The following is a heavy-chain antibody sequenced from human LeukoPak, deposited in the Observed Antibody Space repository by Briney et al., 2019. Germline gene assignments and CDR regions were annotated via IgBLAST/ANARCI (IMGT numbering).Heavy chain of an antibody. V-gene: IGHV4-34*01. Sequence: SETLSLTCAVYGGSFSGYYWSWIRQPPGKGLEWIGEIDHSGSTNYNPSLKSRVTISVDTSKNQFSLKLSSVTAADTAVYYCARRRRYYDSSGYYYDFDYWGQGTLVTVSS. J-gene: IGHJ4*02. CDR2: IDHSGST. CDR1: GGSFSGYY. CDR3: ARRRRYYDSSGYYYDFDY. D-gene: IGHD3-22*01.